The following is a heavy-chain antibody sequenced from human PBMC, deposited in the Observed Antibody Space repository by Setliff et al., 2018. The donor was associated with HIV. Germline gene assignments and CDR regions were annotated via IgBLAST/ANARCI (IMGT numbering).Heavy chain of an antibody. J-gene: IGHJ4*02. V-gene: IGHV3-48*01. D-gene: IGHD7-27*01. CDR1: GFTFSSYS. Sequence: GGSLRLSCAASGFTFSSYSMNWVRQAPGKGLEWVSYISSSSSTIYYADSVKGRFTISRDNAKNSLYLQMNSLRAEDTAVYYCAKAIANWDPLYYFDYWGQGTLVTVSS. CDR3: AKAIANWDPLYYFDY. CDR2: ISSSSSTI.